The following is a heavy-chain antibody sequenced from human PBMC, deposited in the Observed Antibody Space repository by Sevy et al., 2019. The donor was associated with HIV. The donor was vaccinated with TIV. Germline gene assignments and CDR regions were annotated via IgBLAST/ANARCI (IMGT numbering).Heavy chain of an antibody. D-gene: IGHD2-2*01. CDR2: IIPIFGTA. J-gene: IGHJ5*02. CDR1: GGTFSSYA. V-gene: IGHV1-69*13. Sequence: ASVKVSCMASGGTFSSYAISWVRQAPGQGLEWMGGIIPIFGTANYAQKFQGRVTITADESTSTAYMELSSLRSEDTAVYYCARDRVVVPAAPNWFDPWGQGTLVTVSS. CDR3: ARDRVVVPAAPNWFDP.